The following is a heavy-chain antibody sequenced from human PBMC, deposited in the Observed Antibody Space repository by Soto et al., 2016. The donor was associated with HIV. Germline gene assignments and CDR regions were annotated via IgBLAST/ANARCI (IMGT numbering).Heavy chain of an antibody. D-gene: IGHD3-10*01. CDR3: TALHHHYRRGLFYYSNYMDV. Sequence: DVQLVESGGDLVKPGGSLRLSCTASGFSVTNAWMSWVRQAPGKGPEWVGRIKSKSDGGTVDYAAPVKGRFSISRDDSEDTLYLQMSSLRTEDTAIYYCTALHHHYRRGLFYYSNYMDVWGKGTTVSVSS. CDR1: GFSVTNAW. CDR2: IKSKSDGGTV. V-gene: IGHV3-15*05. J-gene: IGHJ6*03.